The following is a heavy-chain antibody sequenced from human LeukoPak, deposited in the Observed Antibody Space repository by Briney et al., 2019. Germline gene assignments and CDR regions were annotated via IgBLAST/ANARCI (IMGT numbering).Heavy chain of an antibody. D-gene: IGHD3-9*01. J-gene: IGHJ4*02. CDR1: GGSVSSGSYY. Sequence: PSETLSLACTVSGGSVSSGSYYWSWIRQPPGKGLEWIGCIYYSGSTNYNPSLKSRVTISVDTSKNQFSLKLSSVTAADTAVYYCARERAPLRYLDYWGQGTLVTVSS. V-gene: IGHV4-61*01. CDR3: ARERAPLRYLDY. CDR2: IYYSGST.